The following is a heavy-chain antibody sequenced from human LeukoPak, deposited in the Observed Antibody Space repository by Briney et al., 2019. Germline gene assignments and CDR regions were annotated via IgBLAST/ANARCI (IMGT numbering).Heavy chain of an antibody. Sequence: SETLSLTCTVSGGSIDSYYWSWIRQPAGKGLEWIGRMYSSGSTNYNPSLKSRVSMSVDTSKNQFSLKLTSVTAADTAVYYYARGGKATVVTMWGQGILVTVSS. V-gene: IGHV4-4*07. CDR1: GGSIDSYY. J-gene: IGHJ4*02. D-gene: IGHD4-23*01. CDR3: ARGGKATVVTM. CDR2: MYSSGST.